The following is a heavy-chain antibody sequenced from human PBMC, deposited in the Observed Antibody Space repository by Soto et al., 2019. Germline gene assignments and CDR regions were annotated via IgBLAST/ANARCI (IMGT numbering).Heavy chain of an antibody. V-gene: IGHV1-69*12. CDR3: ARVDSSMFEGGEWFDP. CDR2: FNPIFGTT. Sequence: QVVQSGAEVKKPGSSVKVSCKASGGTFNRQAFSWVRQAPGQGLEWMGGFNPIFGTTDYSQKFQGRATINADEATSTAYMGRSSLTSDDTAVYYCARVDSSMFEGGEWFDPWGQGTLVTVSS. J-gene: IGHJ5*02. CDR1: GGTFNRQA. D-gene: IGHD3-10*02.